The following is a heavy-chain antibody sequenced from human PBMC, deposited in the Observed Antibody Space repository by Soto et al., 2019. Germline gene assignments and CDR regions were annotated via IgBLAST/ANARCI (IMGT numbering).Heavy chain of an antibody. J-gene: IGHJ4*02. CDR2: IYYSGST. Sequence: PSETLSLTCTVSGGSISSSSYYWGWIRQPPGKGLEWIGSIYYSGSTYYNPSLKSRVTISVDTSKNQFSLKLSSVTAADTAVYYCARGSSSWVPFDYWGQGTLVTVSS. V-gene: IGHV4-39*01. CDR1: GGSISSSSYY. D-gene: IGHD6-13*01. CDR3: ARGSSSWVPFDY.